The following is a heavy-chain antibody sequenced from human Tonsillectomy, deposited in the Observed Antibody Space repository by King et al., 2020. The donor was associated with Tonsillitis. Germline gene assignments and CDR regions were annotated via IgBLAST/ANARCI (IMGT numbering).Heavy chain of an antibody. Sequence: VQLVESGAEVKKPGASVTVSCTASGYTFSNYGVTWVRQAPGHGLEWMGWITSYNGDTNYAQNVQDRVTMTTDTFTSTAYMELRSLRSDDTAVYYCARLRLWFGEPVYFDYWGQGTLVTVSS. CDR3: ARLRLWFGEPVYFDY. J-gene: IGHJ4*02. CDR2: ITSYNGDT. V-gene: IGHV1-18*01. CDR1: GYTFSNYG. D-gene: IGHD3-10*01.